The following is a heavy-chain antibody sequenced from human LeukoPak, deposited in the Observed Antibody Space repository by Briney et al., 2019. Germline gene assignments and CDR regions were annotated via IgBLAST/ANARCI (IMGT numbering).Heavy chain of an antibody. D-gene: IGHD6-13*01. J-gene: IGHJ4*02. V-gene: IGHV3-7*04. CDR1: GFTFSSYW. CDR3: VRASRLAAGYY. Sequence: GGSLRLSCAASGFTFSSYWMSWVRQAPGKGLEWVANIKQDGSEKYYVGSVKGRFTISRDNAKNSLFVQMNSLRAEDSAVYYCVRASRLAAGYYWGQGTLVTVSS. CDR2: IKQDGSEK.